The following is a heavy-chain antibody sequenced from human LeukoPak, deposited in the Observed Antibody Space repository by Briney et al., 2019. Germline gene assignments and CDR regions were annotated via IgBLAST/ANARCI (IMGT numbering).Heavy chain of an antibody. Sequence: SETLSLTCAVYSGSFSGYYWSWIRQPPGKGLEWIGEINHSGSTNYNPSLKSRVTISVDTSKNQFSLKLSSVTAADTAVYYWASFHSGSNGNWFDPWGQGTLVTVSS. D-gene: IGHD1-26*01. CDR3: ASFHSGSNGNWFDP. CDR2: INHSGST. J-gene: IGHJ5*02. V-gene: IGHV4-34*01. CDR1: SGSFSGYY.